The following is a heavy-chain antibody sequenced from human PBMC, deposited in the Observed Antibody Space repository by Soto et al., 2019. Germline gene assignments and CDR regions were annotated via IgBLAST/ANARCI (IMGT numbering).Heavy chain of an antibody. CDR3: ARHVRFFGVEMDYYFDY. CDR2: IYYSGST. V-gene: IGHV4-59*08. CDR1: GGSISSYY. D-gene: IGHD3-3*01. Sequence: QVQLQESGPGLVKPSETLSLTCTVSGGSISSYYWSWIRQPPGKGLEWIGYIYYSGSTNYNPSLKRRVTISVDTAKNQFSLKLSSVTAADTAVYYCARHVRFFGVEMDYYFDYWGQGTLVTVSS. J-gene: IGHJ4*02.